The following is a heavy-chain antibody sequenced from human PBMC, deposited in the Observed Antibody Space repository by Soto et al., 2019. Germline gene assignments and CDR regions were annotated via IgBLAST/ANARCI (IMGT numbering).Heavy chain of an antibody. V-gene: IGHV1-69*01. CDR1: GGTFGSYA. CDR3: AKIRWTISLQEEDAI. J-gene: IGHJ4*02. D-gene: IGHD2-15*01. Sequence: QVQLVQSGAEVKKPGSSVKVSCKSSGGTFGSYAISWVRQAPGQGLEWMGGVIPIFGTPHYAQKFHGRVTLTADLPTSTAYLELSSLKSADTAVYYCAKIRWTISLQEEDAIWGQGTLVTVSS. CDR2: VIPIFGTP.